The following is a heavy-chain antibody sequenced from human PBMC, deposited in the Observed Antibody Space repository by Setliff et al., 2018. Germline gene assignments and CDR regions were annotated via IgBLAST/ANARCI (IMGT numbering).Heavy chain of an antibody. D-gene: IGHD7-27*01. J-gene: IGHJ5*02. Sequence: ASVKVSCKASGDTFSTYSLSWVRQAPGQGLEWMGGIIPLLETAKYAQKFQGRVTITADKSTSTGYMELSSPIPEDTAVYYCARDGLPGDGIWNWFDPWGQGALVTVSS. CDR1: GDTFSTYS. V-gene: IGHV1-69*06. CDR3: ARDGLPGDGIWNWFDP. CDR2: IIPLLETA.